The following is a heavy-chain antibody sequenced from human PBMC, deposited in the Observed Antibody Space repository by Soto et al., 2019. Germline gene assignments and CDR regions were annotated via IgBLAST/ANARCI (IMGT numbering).Heavy chain of an antibody. Sequence: VKVSCKASGYTFTSYGISWVRQAPGQGLEWTGWISAYNGNTNYAQKLQGRVTMTTDTSTSTAYMELRSLRSDDTAVYYCARDTHMMTTVTTYAYWGQGTLVTVSS. J-gene: IGHJ4*02. CDR2: ISAYNGNT. V-gene: IGHV1-18*01. CDR3: ARDTHMMTTVTTYAY. CDR1: GYTFTSYG. D-gene: IGHD4-17*01.